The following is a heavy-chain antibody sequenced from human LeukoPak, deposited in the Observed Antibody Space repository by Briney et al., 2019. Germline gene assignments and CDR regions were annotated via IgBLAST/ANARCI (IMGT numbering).Heavy chain of an antibody. CDR1: GGSISSYY. CDR3: AFRSSSDAFDI. V-gene: IGHV4-59*01. Sequence: NTSETLSLTCTVSGGSISSYYWSWIRQPPGKGLEWIGYIYYSGSTNYNPSLKSRVTISVDTSKNQFSLKLSSVTAADTAVYYCAFRSSSDAFDIWGQGTMVTVSS. CDR2: IYYSGST. J-gene: IGHJ3*02. D-gene: IGHD6-13*01.